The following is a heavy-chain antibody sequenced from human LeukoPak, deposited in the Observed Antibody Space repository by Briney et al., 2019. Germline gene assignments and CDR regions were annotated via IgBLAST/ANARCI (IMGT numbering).Heavy chain of an antibody. CDR3: ARDGRITYYYGSESYYSNWFDP. CDR1: GFTIDDYG. Sequence: GGFLRLSCAASGFTIDDYGMSWVRQAPGKGLEWVSGINWNGGSTGYADSVKGRFTISRDNAKNSLYLQMNSLRAEDTALYYCARDGRITYYYGSESYYSNWFDPWGQGTLVTVSS. J-gene: IGHJ5*02. D-gene: IGHD3-10*01. CDR2: INWNGGST. V-gene: IGHV3-20*04.